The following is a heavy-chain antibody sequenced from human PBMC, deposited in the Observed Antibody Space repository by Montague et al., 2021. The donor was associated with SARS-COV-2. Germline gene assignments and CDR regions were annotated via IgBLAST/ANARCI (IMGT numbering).Heavy chain of an antibody. CDR3: ASSGITLTGLDAFDI. V-gene: IGHV6-1*01. Sequence: CAISGDRVSSKSAAWNWIRQSPSRGLEWLGRTYYRSKWDSDYAXXXKXXLVITPDTSKNQVSLQLNSVIPEDTAVYPCASSGITLTGLDAFDIWGQGTMVTVSS. J-gene: IGHJ3*02. D-gene: IGHD3-9*01. CDR2: TYYRSKWDS. CDR1: GDRVSSKSAA.